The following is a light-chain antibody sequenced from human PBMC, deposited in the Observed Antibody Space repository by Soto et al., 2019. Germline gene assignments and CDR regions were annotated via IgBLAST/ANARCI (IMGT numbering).Light chain of an antibody. CDR1: QSVSNN. CDR2: GAS. V-gene: IGKV3-15*01. Sequence: EIVMTQSPATLSVSPGESATLSCRASQSVSNNLAWYQQKPGQAPRLLIYGASARATGIPARFSGSGSGTEFPLPISTLQSEDFAVYYCQQYNSWPLTFGGGTKVEIK. CDR3: QQYNSWPLT. J-gene: IGKJ4*01.